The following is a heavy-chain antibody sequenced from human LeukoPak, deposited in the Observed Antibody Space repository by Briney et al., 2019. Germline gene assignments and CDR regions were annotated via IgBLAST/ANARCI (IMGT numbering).Heavy chain of an antibody. D-gene: IGHD2/OR15-2a*01. J-gene: IGHJ4*02. CDR2: IWYDGSNK. Sequence: GGSLRLSCAASGFTFNTFWMSWVRQAPGKGLEWVALIWYDGSNKYYADSVKGRLTISRGNSKNTLYLQMNSLRAEDTAVYYCAREGPRGNSQFDYWGQGTLVTVSS. CDR1: GFTFNTFW. V-gene: IGHV3-33*08. CDR3: AREGPRGNSQFDY.